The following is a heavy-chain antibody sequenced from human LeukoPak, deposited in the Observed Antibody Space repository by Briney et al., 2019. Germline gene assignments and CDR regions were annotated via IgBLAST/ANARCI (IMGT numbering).Heavy chain of an antibody. J-gene: IGHJ4*02. Sequence: GESLKISCKGSGYIFTNYWIAWVRQMPGKGLEWMGIIYPDDSDTRYSPSFQGQVTISADKSISTAYLQWSSLKASDTAMYYCARRSYYDSGGHYYDFWGQGTLVTVSS. CDR2: IYPDDSDT. D-gene: IGHD3-22*01. V-gene: IGHV5-51*01. CDR3: ARRSYYDSGGHYYDF. CDR1: GYIFTNYW.